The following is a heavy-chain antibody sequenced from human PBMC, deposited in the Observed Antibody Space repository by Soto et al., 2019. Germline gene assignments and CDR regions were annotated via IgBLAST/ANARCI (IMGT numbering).Heavy chain of an antibody. D-gene: IGHD2-2*01. Sequence: ETLSLTCAVSGGSISSSNWWSWVRQPPGKGLEWIGEIYHSGSTNYNPSLKSRVTISVDKSKNQFSLKLSSVTAADTAVYYCVALGYCSSTSCSNWFDPWGQGTLVTVSS. J-gene: IGHJ5*02. CDR2: IYHSGST. V-gene: IGHV4-4*02. CDR1: GGSISSSNW. CDR3: VALGYCSSTSCSNWFDP.